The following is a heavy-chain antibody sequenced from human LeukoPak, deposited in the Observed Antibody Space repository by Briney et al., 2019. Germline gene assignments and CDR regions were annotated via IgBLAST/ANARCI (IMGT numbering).Heavy chain of an antibody. J-gene: IGHJ4*02. V-gene: IGHV1-18*01. Sequence: ASVKVSCKASGYTLINYGISWVRQAPGQGLEWMGWISAYNGHSKETQKFQGRVTMTTDTSTSTTYMELRSLRSDDTAVYYCARDTVRYFDWLLGPIAFDYWGQGTLVTVSS. D-gene: IGHD3-9*01. CDR2: ISAYNGHS. CDR3: ARDTVRYFDWLLGPIAFDY. CDR1: GYTLINYG.